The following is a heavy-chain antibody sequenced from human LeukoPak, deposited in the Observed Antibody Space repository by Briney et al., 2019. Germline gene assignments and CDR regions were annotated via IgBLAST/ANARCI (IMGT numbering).Heavy chain of an antibody. CDR3: ASDPLIAAADYYYYYGMDV. V-gene: IGHV3-64*04. CDR2: ISNNGGST. CDR1: GFTFSRYA. J-gene: IGHJ6*02. Sequence: GGSLRLSCSASGFTFSRYAMHWVRQAPGKGLEYVSAISNNGGSTYYADSVKGRFTISRDNSKNTLYLQMNSLRAEDTAVYYCASDPLIAAADYYYYYGMDVWGQGTTVTVSS. D-gene: IGHD6-13*01.